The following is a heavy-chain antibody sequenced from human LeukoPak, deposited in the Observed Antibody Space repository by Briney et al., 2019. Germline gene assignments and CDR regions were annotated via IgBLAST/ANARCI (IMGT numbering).Heavy chain of an antibody. CDR3: ARDLAYSRLDY. V-gene: IGHV3-7*01. J-gene: IGHJ4*02. D-gene: IGHD5-18*01. CDR1: GFSFGSSW. Sequence: GGSLGLSCAASGFSFGSSWMDWVRQAPGKGLEWVASINPDGSEKYSVDSVEGRFTISRDNAKNLLYLQVNSLRVEDTAFYYCARDLAYSRLDYWGQGMLVTVSS. CDR2: INPDGSEK.